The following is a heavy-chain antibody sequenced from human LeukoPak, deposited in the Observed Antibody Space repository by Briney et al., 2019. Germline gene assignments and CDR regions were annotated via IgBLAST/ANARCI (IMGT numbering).Heavy chain of an antibody. J-gene: IGHJ4*02. Sequence: SETLSLTCAVCGGSFSGYYWSWIRQPPGKGLEWIGEINHSGSTNYNPSLKSRVTISVDTSKNQFSLKLSSVTAADTAVYYCVGVDIVAMSADYWGQGTLVTVSS. CDR1: GGSFSGYY. CDR2: INHSGST. CDR3: VGVDIVAMSADY. D-gene: IGHD5-12*01. V-gene: IGHV4-34*01.